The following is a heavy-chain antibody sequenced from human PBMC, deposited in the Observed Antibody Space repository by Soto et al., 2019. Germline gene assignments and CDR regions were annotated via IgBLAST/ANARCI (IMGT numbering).Heavy chain of an antibody. V-gene: IGHV3-23*01. D-gene: IGHD1-26*01. J-gene: IGHJ4*02. Sequence: GALRLSCAASGFTFSSYAMSWVRQAPGKGLEWVSAISGSGGSTYYADSVKGRFTISRDNSKNTLYLQMNSLRAEDTAVYYCAKDGFYYPPFDYWGQGTLVTVSS. CDR2: ISGSGGST. CDR3: AKDGFYYPPFDY. CDR1: GFTFSSYA.